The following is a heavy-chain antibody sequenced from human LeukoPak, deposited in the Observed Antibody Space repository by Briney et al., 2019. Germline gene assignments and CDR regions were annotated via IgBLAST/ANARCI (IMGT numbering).Heavy chain of an antibody. CDR3: ARELGSGSADLDP. Sequence: ASVKVSCKASGYTFIHYYMHWVRQAPGQGLEWMGWIKPNSGGTNYAQKFQGRVTMTSDTSISTAYMELRGLRSDDTAVYYCARELGSGSADLDPWGQGTLVTVSS. V-gene: IGHV1-2*02. D-gene: IGHD1-26*01. CDR1: GYTFIHYY. J-gene: IGHJ5*02. CDR2: IKPNSGGT.